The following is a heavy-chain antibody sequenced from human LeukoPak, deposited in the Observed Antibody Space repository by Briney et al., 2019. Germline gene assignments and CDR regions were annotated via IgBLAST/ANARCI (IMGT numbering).Heavy chain of an antibody. CDR1: GFXFGKYA. CDR2: ISRSGGGT. V-gene: IGHV3-64*02. D-gene: IGHD6-19*01. CDR3: ARSAVADVYYYYYGMDV. J-gene: IGHJ6*02. Sequence: PGGSLRLSCAASGFXFGKYAMHWVRQAPGKEMDYISAISRSGGGTYYADSVKGRFTISRDNSKNTLYLQLDSLKTEDMAVYFCARSAVADVYYYYYGMDVWGQGTAVIVSS.